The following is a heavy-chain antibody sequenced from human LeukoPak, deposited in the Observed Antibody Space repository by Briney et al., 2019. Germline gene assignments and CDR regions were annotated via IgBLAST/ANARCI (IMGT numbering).Heavy chain of an antibody. CDR1: GFTFSSYA. V-gene: IGHV3-30*01. D-gene: IGHD6-13*01. CDR3: ARDLAGTPIDS. Sequence: GGSLRLSCAASGFTFSSYAMHWVRQAPGKGLEWVAVISYDGSNKYYADSVKGRFTISRDNSKNTLYLQMNSLRAEDTAVYYCARDLAGTPIDSWGQGTLVTVSS. CDR2: ISYDGSNK. J-gene: IGHJ5*01.